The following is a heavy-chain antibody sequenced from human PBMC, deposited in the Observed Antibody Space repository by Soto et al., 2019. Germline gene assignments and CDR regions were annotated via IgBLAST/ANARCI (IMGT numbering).Heavy chain of an antibody. Sequence: SETLSLTCAVSGYSIASGYYWAWLRQPPEKRLEWIGSIYHAGSVYYNPSLNSRVAVSLDTSKNHFSLKLTSVTAVDTAVYYCARTFDYYGMDVWGQGTTVTVSS. V-gene: IGHV4-38-2*01. CDR2: IYHAGSV. CDR1: GYSIASGYY. CDR3: ARTFDYYGMDV. J-gene: IGHJ6*02.